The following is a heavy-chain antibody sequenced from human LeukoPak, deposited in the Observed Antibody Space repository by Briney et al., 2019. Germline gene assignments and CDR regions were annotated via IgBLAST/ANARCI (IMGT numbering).Heavy chain of an antibody. Sequence: AASVKVSCKASGYTFTSYGISWVRQAPGQGLEWMGGFDPEDGETIYAQKFQGRVTMTEDTSTDTAYMELSSLRSEDTAVYYCATFDFWSARPEDYWFDPWGQGTLVTVSS. CDR2: FDPEDGET. D-gene: IGHD3-3*01. V-gene: IGHV1-24*01. CDR1: GYTFTSYG. CDR3: ATFDFWSARPEDYWFDP. J-gene: IGHJ5*02.